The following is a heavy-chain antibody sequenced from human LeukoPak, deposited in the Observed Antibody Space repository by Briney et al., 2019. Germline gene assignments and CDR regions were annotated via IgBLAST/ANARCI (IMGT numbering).Heavy chain of an antibody. CDR1: GFTFSGSA. CDR3: TRGGSSIQYYYDSSGSDTDAFDI. J-gene: IGHJ3*02. V-gene: IGHV3-73*01. D-gene: IGHD3-22*01. CDR2: IRSKTNNYAT. Sequence: GGSLRLSCAASGFTFSGSALHWVRQASGKGLEWIGRIRSKTNNYATAYAASVKGRFTISRDDSKNTAYLQINSLKTEDTAVYYCTRGGSSIQYYYDSSGSDTDAFDIWGQGTMVTVSS.